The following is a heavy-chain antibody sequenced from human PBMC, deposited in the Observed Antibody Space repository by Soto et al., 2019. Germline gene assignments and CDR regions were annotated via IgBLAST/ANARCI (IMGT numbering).Heavy chain of an antibody. CDR2: VYYSGTT. CDR3: ARMSYFYDKWYFDL. Sequence: TLSLTCTVSGASINNNDYYWSWIRQTPGKGLEWIGYVYYSGTTDYIPSLKSRLSMSIDKSQNQFTLKLNSVTAADTATYYCARMSYFYDKWYFDLWGRGTMGTVSS. CDR1: GASINNNDYY. D-gene: IGHD3-22*01. J-gene: IGHJ2*01. V-gene: IGHV4-30-4*01.